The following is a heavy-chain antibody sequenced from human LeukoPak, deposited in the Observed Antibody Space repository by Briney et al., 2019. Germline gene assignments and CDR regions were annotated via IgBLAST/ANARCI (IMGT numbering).Heavy chain of an antibody. CDR1: GFTFDDYG. J-gene: IGHJ1*01. D-gene: IGHD6-19*01. Sequence: GGSLRLSCAASGFTFDDYGMSWVRQAPGKGLEWVSGINWNGGSTGYADSVKGRFTISRDNSKNTLYLQMNSLRAEDTAVYYCAKETYSSGWVEYFQHWGQGTLVTVSS. V-gene: IGHV3-20*04. CDR2: INWNGGST. CDR3: AKETYSSGWVEYFQH.